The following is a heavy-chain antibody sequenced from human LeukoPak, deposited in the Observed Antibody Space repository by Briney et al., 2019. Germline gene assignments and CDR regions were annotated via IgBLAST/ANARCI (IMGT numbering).Heavy chain of an antibody. D-gene: IGHD6-6*01. CDR3: ARVRYSSSSHWFDP. CDR2: ISSSSSYI. J-gene: IGHJ5*02. CDR1: GVTFSSCS. V-gene: IGHV3-21*01. Sequence: GGSLRLSCAASGVTFSSCSMNWVRQAPGRGLEWVSSISSSSSYIYYADSVKGRFTISRDNAKNSLYLQMNSLRAEDTAVYYCARVRYSSSSHWFDPWGQGTLVTVSS.